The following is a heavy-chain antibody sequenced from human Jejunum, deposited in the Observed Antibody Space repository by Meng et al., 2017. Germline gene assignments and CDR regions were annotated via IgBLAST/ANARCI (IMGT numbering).Heavy chain of an antibody. CDR1: GGSVSSGSYY. D-gene: IGHD4-23*01. Sequence: SETLSLTCTVSGGSVSSGSYYWSWIRQPPGKGLEWIGYIYYSGSTNYNPSLKSRVTISVDTSKNQFSLKLSSVTAADTAVYYCARSYGGTLDYWGQGTLVTVSS. V-gene: IGHV4-61*01. CDR2: IYYSGST. CDR3: ARSYGGTLDY. J-gene: IGHJ4*02.